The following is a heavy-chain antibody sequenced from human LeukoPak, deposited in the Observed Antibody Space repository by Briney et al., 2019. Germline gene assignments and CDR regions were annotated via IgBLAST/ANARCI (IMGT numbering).Heavy chain of an antibody. Sequence: GGSLRLSCAASGFTFSSYSMNWVRQAPGKGLEWVSSISSSSSYIYYADSVKGRFTISRDNAKNSLYLQMNSLRAEDTAVYYCARDLPSGYSSGWDAFDIWGQGTMVTVSS. CDR3: ARDLPSGYSSGWDAFDI. D-gene: IGHD6-19*01. J-gene: IGHJ3*02. V-gene: IGHV3-21*04. CDR1: GFTFSSYS. CDR2: ISSSSSYI.